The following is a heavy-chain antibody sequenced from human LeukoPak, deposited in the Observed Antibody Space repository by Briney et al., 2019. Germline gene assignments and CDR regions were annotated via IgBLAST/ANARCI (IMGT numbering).Heavy chain of an antibody. Sequence: GASVKVSCKASGYTFTSYAMHWVRQAPGQRLEWVGWINAGNGNTKYSQKSQGRVTITRDTSASTAYMELSSLRSEDTAVYYCARARASRYYFDYWGQGTLVTVSS. CDR3: ARARASRYYFDY. J-gene: IGHJ4*02. CDR2: INAGNGNT. D-gene: IGHD3-16*02. V-gene: IGHV1-3*01. CDR1: GYTFTSYA.